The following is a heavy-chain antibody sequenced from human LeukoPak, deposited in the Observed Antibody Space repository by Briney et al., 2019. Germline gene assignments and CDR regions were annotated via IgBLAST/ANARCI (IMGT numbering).Heavy chain of an antibody. D-gene: IGHD2-2*01. Sequence: GGSLRLSCAASGFTFSSYWMHWVRQAPGKGLEWVSSISGSGTRTYYADSVKGRFTISRDNSKNTLYVQLNSLRAEDTAVYYCVKGSRRGGYIEVVPAASFDYWGQGTLVTVSS. CDR1: GFTFSSYW. J-gene: IGHJ4*02. V-gene: IGHV3-23*01. CDR3: VKGSRRGGYIEVVPAASFDY. CDR2: ISGSGTRT.